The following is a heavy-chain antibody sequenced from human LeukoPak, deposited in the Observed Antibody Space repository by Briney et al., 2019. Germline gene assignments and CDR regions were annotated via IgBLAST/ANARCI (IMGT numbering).Heavy chain of an antibody. CDR1: GFTFTSYA. D-gene: IGHD5-18*01. V-gene: IGHV3-23*01. CDR2: LSVSGTTT. CDR3: AKDIQGAN. Sequence: GGSLTLSCAASGFTFTSYAMNWARQAPGKGLEWVSGLSVSGTTTYYADSVRGRFTISRDNSTNTVYLQMNSLRAEDTALYYCAKDIQGANWGQGTLVTVSS. J-gene: IGHJ4*02.